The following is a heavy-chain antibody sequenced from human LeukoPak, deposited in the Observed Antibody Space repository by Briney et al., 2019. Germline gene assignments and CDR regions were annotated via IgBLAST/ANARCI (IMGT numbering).Heavy chain of an antibody. V-gene: IGHV5-51*01. D-gene: IGHD2-2*01. J-gene: IGHJ4*02. CDR2: IYPGDSDT. CDR3: ARRQGCSSTSCSPDY. Sequence: PGESLKISCRGSGYSFNTYWIGWVRQMPGKGLEWMGIIYPGDSDTRYSPSFQSQVTMSADKSINTAYLQWSSLKASDTAMYYCARRQGCSSTSCSPDYWGQGTLVTV. CDR1: GYSFNTYW.